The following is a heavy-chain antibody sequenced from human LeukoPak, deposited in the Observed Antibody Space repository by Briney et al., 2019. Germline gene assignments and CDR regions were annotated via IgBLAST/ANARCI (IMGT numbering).Heavy chain of an antibody. V-gene: IGHV3-11*06. Sequence: GGSLRLSCEVSGFTFSDHYMSWIRQAPGKRLEWVSYISSGSTYTNYADSVEGRFTISRDNAKNSLYLQMNSLRAEDTAVYYCASAAAGYYYYYGMDVWGQGTTVTVSS. CDR3: ASAAAGYYYYYGMDV. D-gene: IGHD6-13*01. CDR2: ISSGSTYT. J-gene: IGHJ6*02. CDR1: GFTFSDHY.